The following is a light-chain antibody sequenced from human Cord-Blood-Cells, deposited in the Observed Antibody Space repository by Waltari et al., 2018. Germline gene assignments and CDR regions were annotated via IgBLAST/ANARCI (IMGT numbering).Light chain of an antibody. V-gene: IGLV2-14*01. CDR2: YVS. J-gene: IGLJ3*02. CDR3: SSYTSSSTWV. CDR1: SSDVGGYNY. Sequence: QSALTQPASVSGSPGQSTTISCTGTSSDVGGYNYVPWYQQHPGKAPKLMIYYVSNRPSGVSNRFSGSKSGNTASLTISGLQAEDEADYYCSSYTSSSTWVFGGGTKLTVL.